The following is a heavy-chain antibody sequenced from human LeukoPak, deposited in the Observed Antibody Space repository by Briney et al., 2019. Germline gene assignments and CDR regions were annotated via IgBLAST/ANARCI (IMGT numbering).Heavy chain of an antibody. CDR3: ASYDSSGYYHYFDY. V-gene: IGHV3-23*01. D-gene: IGHD3-22*01. CDR2: ISGSGGST. CDR1: GITVRSNY. J-gene: IGHJ4*02. Sequence: GGSLRLSCAASGITVRSNYMSWVRQAPGKGLEWVSAISGSGGSTYYADSVKGRFTISRDNSKNTLYLQMNSLRAEDTAVYYCASYDSSGYYHYFDYWGQGTLVTVSS.